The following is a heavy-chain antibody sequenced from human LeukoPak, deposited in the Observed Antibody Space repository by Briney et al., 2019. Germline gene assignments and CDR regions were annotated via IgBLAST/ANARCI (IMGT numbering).Heavy chain of an antibody. CDR3: ARDRPLGIAAAGTAFHFDY. V-gene: IGHV3-30-3*01. CDR1: GFTFSSYA. CDR2: ISYDGSNK. D-gene: IGHD6-13*01. Sequence: GGSLRLSCAASGFTFSSYAMHWVRQAPGKGPEWVAAISYDGSNKYYADSVKGRFTISRDNSKNTLYLQMNSLRAEDTAVYYCARDRPLGIAAAGTAFHFDYWGQGTLVTVSS. J-gene: IGHJ4*02.